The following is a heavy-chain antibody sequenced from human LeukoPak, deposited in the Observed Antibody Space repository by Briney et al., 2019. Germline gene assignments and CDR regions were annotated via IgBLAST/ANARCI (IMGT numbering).Heavy chain of an antibody. CDR2: IYYSGST. V-gene: IGHV4-59*08. J-gene: IGHJ4*02. Sequence: PSETLSLTCTVSGGSISSYYWSWIRQPPGKGLEWIGYIYYSGSTNYNPSLKSRVTISVDTSKNQFSLKLSSVTAADTPVYYCARHYSGYYFDYWGQGTLVTVSS. CDR3: ARHYSGYYFDY. D-gene: IGHD1-26*01. CDR1: GGSISSYY.